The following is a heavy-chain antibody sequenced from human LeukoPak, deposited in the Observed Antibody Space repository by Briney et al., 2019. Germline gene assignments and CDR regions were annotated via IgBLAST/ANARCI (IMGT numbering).Heavy chain of an antibody. Sequence: GGSLRLSCVASGLAFTTYSMNWVRQAPGQGLEWVASIDGSSTYVFYADSVKGRFTITRDNAKNSLYLQMGSLRAEDTAVYYCARLVRSGSYPYYYYAMDVWGQGTTVTVSS. J-gene: IGHJ6*02. D-gene: IGHD1-26*01. V-gene: IGHV3-21*01. CDR2: IDGSSTYV. CDR3: ARLVRSGSYPYYYYAMDV. CDR1: GLAFTTYS.